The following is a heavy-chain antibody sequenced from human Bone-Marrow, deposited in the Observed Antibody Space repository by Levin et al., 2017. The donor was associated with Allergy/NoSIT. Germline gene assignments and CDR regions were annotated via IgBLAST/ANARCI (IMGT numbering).Heavy chain of an antibody. D-gene: IGHD6-19*01. CDR3: TRRREGVPEGASVAGKLNY. CDR2: ISHDGRNK. J-gene: IGHJ4*02. Sequence: GGSLRLSCEASGFTFSTYAMHWVRQAPGKGLEWVAVISHDGRNKYYADSVKGRFTISRDNSKNTLYLEMNSPGADDTAVYYCTRRREGVPEGASVAGKLNYWGQGTLVTVSS. V-gene: IGHV3-30*04. CDR1: GFTFSTYA.